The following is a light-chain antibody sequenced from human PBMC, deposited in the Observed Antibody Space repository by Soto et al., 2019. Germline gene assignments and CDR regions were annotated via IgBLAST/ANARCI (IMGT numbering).Light chain of an antibody. Sequence: EIVMTQSQRTLSLSPGGRANLSCRANQSISNTYLSWYQQKPGQAPRLLIYGASTRATGIPARFSGSGSGTDFTLTISSLQPEDFAVYYCHQDYDLPLTFGGGTRVEIK. CDR2: GAS. V-gene: IGKV3D-7*01. CDR3: HQDYDLPLT. CDR1: QSISNTY. J-gene: IGKJ4*01.